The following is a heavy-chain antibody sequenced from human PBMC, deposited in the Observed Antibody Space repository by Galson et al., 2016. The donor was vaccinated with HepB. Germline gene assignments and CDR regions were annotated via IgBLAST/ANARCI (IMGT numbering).Heavy chain of an antibody. D-gene: IGHD3-10*01. V-gene: IGHV3-21*04. CDR2: IRSSSNDI. CDR1: GFTFSSYN. CDR3: ARLPYGSGSYE. Sequence: SLRLSCAASGFTFSSYNMNWVRQAPGKGLEWVSSIRSSSNDIYYADSVKGRFTISRDNAKNSLYLQMNSLRAEDTAFYYCARLPYGSGSYEWDQGTLVTVSS. J-gene: IGHJ4*02.